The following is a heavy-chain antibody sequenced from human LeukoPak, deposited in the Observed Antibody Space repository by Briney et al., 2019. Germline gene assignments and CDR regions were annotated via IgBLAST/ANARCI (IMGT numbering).Heavy chain of an antibody. J-gene: IGHJ4*02. V-gene: IGHV3-23*01. Sequence: GGSLRLSCAASGFTFTNDFMTWVRQAPGKGLEWVSAISGSGGSTYYADSVKGRFTISRDNSKNTLYLQMNSLRAEDTAVYYCAKLGVVVKSYFDYWGQGTLVTVSS. CDR1: GFTFTNDF. D-gene: IGHD2-15*01. CDR2: ISGSGGST. CDR3: AKLGVVVKSYFDY.